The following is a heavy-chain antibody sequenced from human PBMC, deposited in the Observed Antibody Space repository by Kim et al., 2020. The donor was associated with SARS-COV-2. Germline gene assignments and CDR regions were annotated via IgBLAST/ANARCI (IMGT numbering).Heavy chain of an antibody. CDR2: ISGSGGST. Sequence: GGSLRLSCAASGFTFSSYAMSWVRQAPGKGLEWVSAISGSGGSTYYADSVKGRFTISRDNSKNTLYLQMNSLRAEDTAVYYCAKDPRLVLLWFGEERDNWFDPWGQGTLVTVSS. J-gene: IGHJ5*02. D-gene: IGHD3-10*01. CDR1: GFTFSSYA. V-gene: IGHV3-23*01. CDR3: AKDPRLVLLWFGEERDNWFDP.